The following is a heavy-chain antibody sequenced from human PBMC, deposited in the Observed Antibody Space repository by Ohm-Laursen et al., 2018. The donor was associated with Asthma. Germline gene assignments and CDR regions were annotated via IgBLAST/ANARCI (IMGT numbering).Heavy chain of an antibody. J-gene: IGHJ4*02. CDR2: ISYDGSNK. V-gene: IGHV3-30-3*01. CDR1: GFTFSSYA. CDR3: ARDVMEWYLPAFDF. D-gene: IGHD3-3*01. Sequence: SLRLSCAASGFTFSSYAMHWVRQAPGKGLEWVAVISYDGSNKYYADSVNGQFTVSRDDSKNTLYLQMNSLRPDDTAVYYCARDVMEWYLPAFDFWGQGTLVTVSS.